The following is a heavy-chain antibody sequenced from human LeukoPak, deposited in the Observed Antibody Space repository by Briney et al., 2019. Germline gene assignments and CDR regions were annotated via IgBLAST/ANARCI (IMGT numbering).Heavy chain of an antibody. CDR3: ARSTSGIAARRFFDY. Sequence: ASVKVSCKVSGYTFTDYYMHWVQQAPGKGLEWMGLVDPEDGETVYAEKFQGRVTITADTSTDTAYMELSSLRSEDTAVYYCARSTSGIAARRFFDYWGQGTLVTVSS. CDR1: GYTFTDYY. CDR2: VDPEDGET. D-gene: IGHD6-6*01. J-gene: IGHJ4*02. V-gene: IGHV1-69-2*01.